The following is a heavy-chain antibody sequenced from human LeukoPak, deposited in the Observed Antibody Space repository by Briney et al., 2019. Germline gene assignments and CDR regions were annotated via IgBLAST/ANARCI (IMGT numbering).Heavy chain of an antibody. CDR3: ARDSYGDYSLDY. V-gene: IGHV3-53*01. J-gene: IGHJ4*02. CDR1: GFTVSSNY. CDR2: IYSGGST. D-gene: IGHD4-17*01. Sequence: GGSLRLSCAASGFTVSSNYMSWVRQAPGKGLEWVSVIYSGGSTYYADSVKGRFTISRDNSKNTVFLQMNSLRPGDTAVYYCARDSYGDYSLDYWGQGTLVTVSS.